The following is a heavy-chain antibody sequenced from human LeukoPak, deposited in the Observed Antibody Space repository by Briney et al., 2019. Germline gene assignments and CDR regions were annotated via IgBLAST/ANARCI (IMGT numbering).Heavy chain of an antibody. V-gene: IGHV4-34*01. CDR3: ARGLAVADN. D-gene: IGHD6-19*01. CDR1: GGSFSGYY. CDR2: INHSGST. Sequence: KPSETLSLTCAVYGGSFSGYYWSWIRQPPGKGLEWIGEINHSGSTNYNPSLKSRVTISVDTSKNQFSLKLSSATAADTAVYYCARGLAVADNWGQGTLVTVSS. J-gene: IGHJ4*02.